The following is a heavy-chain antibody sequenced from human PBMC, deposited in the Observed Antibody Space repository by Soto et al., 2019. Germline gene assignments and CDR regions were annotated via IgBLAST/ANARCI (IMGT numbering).Heavy chain of an antibody. CDR1: GYVFTGWG. CDR2: VSAYDRAT. V-gene: IGHV1-18*01. Sequence: QVQLVQSATEVVKPGASVRVSCKASGYVFTGWGISWVRQVPGQGLEWVGWVSAYDRATRSSEKLQGRISVTRDKSTSTVYMDLTNLRSDDAAVYYCARDRAGLLAFWGQGTLVTVSS. CDR3: ARDRAGLLAF. D-gene: IGHD3-16*01. J-gene: IGHJ4*02.